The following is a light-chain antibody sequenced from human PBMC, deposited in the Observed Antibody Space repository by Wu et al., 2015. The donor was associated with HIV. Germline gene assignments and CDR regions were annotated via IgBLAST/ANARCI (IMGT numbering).Light chain of an antibody. CDR1: RGISTY. V-gene: IGKV1-9*01. CDR3: QHLDSYPLT. J-gene: IGKJ4*01. Sequence: DIHLTQSPSFLAASVGDRVTISCRASRGISTYLAWYQQKPGTVPKVLIYGASTLQSGVPSRFSGSGSGTQFTLTINNLQPEDFATYYCQHLDSYPLTFGGGTKVEIK. CDR2: GAS.